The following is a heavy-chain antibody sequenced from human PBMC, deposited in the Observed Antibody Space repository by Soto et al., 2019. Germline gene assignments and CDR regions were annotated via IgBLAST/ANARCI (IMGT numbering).Heavy chain of an antibody. J-gene: IGHJ6*02. Sequence: EVQLLESGGGLVQPGGSLRLSCAASGFTFTSYAMSWVRQAPGKGLEWVSGISGSGGSTYYAHSVKGRFTISRDNSKNPLYLQMNCLRAEDTAEYDCAKGQSSGSYQAYYFYGMDVWGRGTTVTVSS. CDR3: AKGQSSGSYQAYYFYGMDV. CDR2: ISGSGGST. CDR1: GFTFTSYA. D-gene: IGHD1-26*01. V-gene: IGHV3-23*01.